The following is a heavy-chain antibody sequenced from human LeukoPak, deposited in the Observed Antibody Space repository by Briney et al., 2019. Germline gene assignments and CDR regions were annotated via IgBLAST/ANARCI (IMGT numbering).Heavy chain of an antibody. V-gene: IGHV3-23*01. J-gene: IGHJ4*02. CDR2: ISDNGGDR. Sequence: GGSLRLSCAAFGFTFKNYPMSWVRQAPGKGLEWVSAISDNGGDRKYADSVKGRFTISRDNSKSTLFLQMNSLRVEDTAIYYCGKDWKLDYWGQGALVTVSS. CDR3: GKDWKLDY. CDR1: GFTFKNYP. D-gene: IGHD1-1*01.